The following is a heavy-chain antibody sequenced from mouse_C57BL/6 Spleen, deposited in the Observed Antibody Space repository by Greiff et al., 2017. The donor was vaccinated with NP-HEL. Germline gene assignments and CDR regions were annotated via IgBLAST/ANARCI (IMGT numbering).Heavy chain of an antibody. Sequence: EVKLVESGGDLVKPGGSLKLSCAASGFTFSSYGMSWVRQTPDKRLEWVATISSGGSYTYYTDSVKGRFTISRDNAKNTLYLQMSSLKSEDTATYYCARHDGSSYNFFDYWGQGTTLTVSS. CDR3: ARHDGSSYNFFDY. V-gene: IGHV5-6*01. CDR2: ISSGGSYT. CDR1: GFTFSSYG. J-gene: IGHJ2*01. D-gene: IGHD1-1*01.